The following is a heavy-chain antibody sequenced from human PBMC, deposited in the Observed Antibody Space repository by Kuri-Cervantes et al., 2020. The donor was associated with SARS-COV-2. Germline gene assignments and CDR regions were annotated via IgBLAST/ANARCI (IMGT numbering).Heavy chain of an antibody. V-gene: IGHV4-39*01. CDR3: ARHEVLITFGGVIVSYFDY. Sequence: SQTLSLTCAASGFTFSNAWMSWVRQAPGKGLEWIGSIYYSGSTYYNPSLKSRVTISVDTSKNQFSLKLSSVTAADTAVYYCARHEVLITFGGVIVSYFDYWGQGTLVTVSS. CDR1: GFTFSNAW. J-gene: IGHJ4*02. CDR2: IYYSGST. D-gene: IGHD3-16*02.